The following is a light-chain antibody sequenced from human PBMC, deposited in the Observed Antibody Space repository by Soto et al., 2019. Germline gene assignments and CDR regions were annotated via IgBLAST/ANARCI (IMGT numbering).Light chain of an antibody. J-gene: IGLJ1*01. Sequence: ALTQPRSVSGSPGQSVTISCTGTSSDVDDYNYVSWFQQHPGKAPKLMIYDVSERPSGVPDRFSGSKSGNTASLTISGLQAEDEADYYCCSYGGTFYVFGTGTNVTVL. V-gene: IGLV2-11*01. CDR3: CSYGGTFYV. CDR1: SSDVDDYNY. CDR2: DVS.